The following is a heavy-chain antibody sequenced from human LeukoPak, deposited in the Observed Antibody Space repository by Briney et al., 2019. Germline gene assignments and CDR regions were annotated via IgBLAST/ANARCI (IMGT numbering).Heavy chain of an antibody. V-gene: IGHV3-21*01. J-gene: IGHJ4*02. D-gene: IGHD2-2*01. CDR1: GFTFSSYS. CDR3: ARAEDLVVPAASFDY. Sequence: GGSLRLSCAAPGFTFSSYSMSWVRQAPGKGLEWVSSISSSSSYIYYADSVKGRFTISRDNAKNSLYLQMSSLRAEDTAVYYCARAEDLVVPAASFDYWGQGTLVTVSS. CDR2: ISSSSSYI.